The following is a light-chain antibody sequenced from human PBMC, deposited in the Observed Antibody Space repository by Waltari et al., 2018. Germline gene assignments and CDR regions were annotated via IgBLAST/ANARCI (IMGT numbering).Light chain of an antibody. CDR2: GNN. CDR3: HSRDASGVGGS. J-gene: IGLJ2*01. CDR1: SLRSYY. V-gene: IGLV3-19*01. Sequence: SSVLTQDPTVSVAMGQTVRLTCQGDSLRSYYASWYQQRPGQAPILVFSGNNNRPSGVPDRFSGSSSDNTAVLTITGAQAEDEASYYCHSRDASGVGGSFGGGTKLTVL.